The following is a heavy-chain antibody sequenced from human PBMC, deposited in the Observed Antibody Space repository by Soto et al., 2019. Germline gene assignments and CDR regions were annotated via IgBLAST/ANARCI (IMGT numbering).Heavy chain of an antibody. CDR2: MNPNSGNT. Sequence: ASVKVSCKASGYTFTSYDINWVRQATGQGLEWMGWMNPNSGNTGYAQKFQGRVTMTRNTSISTAYMELSSLRSEDTGVFYCATQRGGIAVAVDHWGEGTLVTVSS. V-gene: IGHV1-8*01. D-gene: IGHD6-13*01. CDR3: ATQRGGIAVAVDH. J-gene: IGHJ4*02. CDR1: GYTFTSYD.